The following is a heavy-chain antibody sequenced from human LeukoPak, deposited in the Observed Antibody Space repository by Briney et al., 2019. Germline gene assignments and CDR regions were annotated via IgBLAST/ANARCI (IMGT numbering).Heavy chain of an antibody. CDR1: GGSFSGYY. J-gene: IGHJ2*01. CDR3: ARDLRKYYDFWSGYLEHWYFDL. CDR2: INHSGST. D-gene: IGHD3-3*01. V-gene: IGHV4-34*01. Sequence: SETLSLTCAVYGGSFSGYYWSWIRQPPGKGLEWIGEINHSGSTNYNPSLKSRVTISVDTSKNQFSLKLSSVTAADTAVYYCARDLRKYYDFWSGYLEHWYFDLWGRGTLVTVSS.